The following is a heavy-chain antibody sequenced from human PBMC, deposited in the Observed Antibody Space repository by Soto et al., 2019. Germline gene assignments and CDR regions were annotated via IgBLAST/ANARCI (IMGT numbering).Heavy chain of an antibody. Sequence: EVQLVESGGGLVQPGRSLRLSCAASGFTFDDYAMHWVRQAPGKGLEWVSAISWNSGSIDYADSVKGRFTISRDNXKNSLYLQMNSLRAEDTALYFCAKDRAGWSQTFDYWGQGILFTVSS. J-gene: IGHJ4*02. V-gene: IGHV3-9*01. D-gene: IGHD6-19*01. CDR3: AKDRAGWSQTFDY. CDR1: GFTFDDYA. CDR2: ISWNSGSI.